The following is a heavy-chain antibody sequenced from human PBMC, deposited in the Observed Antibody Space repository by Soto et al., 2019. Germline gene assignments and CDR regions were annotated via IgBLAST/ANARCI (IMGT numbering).Heavy chain of an antibody. CDR1: GGSISNYY. J-gene: IGHJ4*02. V-gene: IGHV4-59*01. CDR2: IYYNGIT. D-gene: IGHD3-22*01. CDR3: ARGRRYYYDNTGPFYFEH. Sequence: SLTCTVSGGSISNYYWSWIRQPPGNELEWIAYIYYNGITNYNPSLKSRVTISVDTSKNQFSLTLTSVTAADTAVYYCARGRRYYYDNTGPFYFEHWGQGILVTVSS.